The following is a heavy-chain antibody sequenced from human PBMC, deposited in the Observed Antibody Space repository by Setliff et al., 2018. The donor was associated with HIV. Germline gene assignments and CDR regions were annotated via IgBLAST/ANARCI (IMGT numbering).Heavy chain of an antibody. CDR2: IYTSGST. J-gene: IGHJ4*02. CDR1: GGSISSYY. V-gene: IGHV4-4*09. Sequence: SEXLSLXXXVSGGSISSYYWSXXRQPPGKGXXWIGYIYTSGSTNYNPSLKSRVXXXXDTSKNQFSLKLSSVTAADTAVYYCARGLSFYDPGGFDYWGQGTLVTVSS. CDR3: ARGLSFYDPGGFDY. D-gene: IGHD3-22*01.